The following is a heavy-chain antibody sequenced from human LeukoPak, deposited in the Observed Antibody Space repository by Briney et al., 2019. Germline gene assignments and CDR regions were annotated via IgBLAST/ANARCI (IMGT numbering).Heavy chain of an antibody. CDR2: IYYSGST. D-gene: IGHD1-1*01. V-gene: IGHV4-59*01. Sequence: PSETLSLTCTVSGGSISSYYWSWIRQPPGKGLEWIGYIYYSGSTNYNPSLESRVTISVDTSKNQFSLKLSSVTAADTAVYYCALERRGYFDYWGQGTLVTVSS. CDR1: GGSISSYY. CDR3: ALERRGYFDY. J-gene: IGHJ4*02.